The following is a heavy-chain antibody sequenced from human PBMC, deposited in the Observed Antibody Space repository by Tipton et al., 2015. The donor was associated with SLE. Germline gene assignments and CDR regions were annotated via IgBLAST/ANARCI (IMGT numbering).Heavy chain of an antibody. V-gene: IGHV4-39*07. Sequence: TLSLTCTVSGGSISSSSYYWGWIRQPPGKGLEWIGCIYYSGSTYYNPSLKSRVTISVGTSKNQFSLKLSSVTAADTAVYYCARASRQVVVVAATGYWFDPWGQGTLVTVSS. CDR1: GGSISSSSYY. CDR2: IYYSGST. J-gene: IGHJ5*02. CDR3: ARASRQVVVVAATGYWFDP. D-gene: IGHD2-15*01.